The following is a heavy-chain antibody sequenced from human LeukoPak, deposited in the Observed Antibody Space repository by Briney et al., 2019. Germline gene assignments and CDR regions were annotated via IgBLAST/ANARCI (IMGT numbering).Heavy chain of an antibody. V-gene: IGHV1-2*02. D-gene: IGHD4-17*01. J-gene: IGHJ4*02. CDR3: GRDNGDYVLDY. Sequence: GASVKVSCKASGYTFTDYFLHWVRQAPGQGLEWMGWINPNSGGTNYAQRFQGRVTMTRDTSISTAYMEVSRLRSEDTAVYYCGRDNGDYVLDYWGQGNLVTVSS. CDR2: INPNSGGT. CDR1: GYTFTDYF.